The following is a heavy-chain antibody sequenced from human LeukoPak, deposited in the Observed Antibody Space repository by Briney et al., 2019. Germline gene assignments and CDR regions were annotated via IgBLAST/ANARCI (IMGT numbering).Heavy chain of an antibody. D-gene: IGHD5-18*01. J-gene: IGHJ5*02. Sequence: ASVKVSCKASGYTFIGYYMHWVRQAPGQGLEWMGWINPNSGGTNYAQKFQGRVTMTRDTSISTAYMELSRLRSDDTAVYYCARDQGRQLWLQGGWFDPWGQGTLVTVSS. CDR2: INPNSGGT. CDR1: GYTFIGYY. V-gene: IGHV1-2*02. CDR3: ARDQGRQLWLQGGWFDP.